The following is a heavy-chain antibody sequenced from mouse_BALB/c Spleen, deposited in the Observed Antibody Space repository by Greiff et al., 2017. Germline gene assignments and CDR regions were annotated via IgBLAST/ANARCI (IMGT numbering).Heavy chain of an antibody. D-gene: IGHD2-4*01. CDR3: ATIYYDPYYAMDY. V-gene: IGHV5-6-5*01. Sequence: EVMLVESGGGFVKPGGSLKLSCAASGFTFSSYAMSWVRQTPEKRLEWVAFISSGDSTYYPDSVTGRFTISRDTTRNILYLQMSSLKSEDTAMYYCATIYYDPYYAMDYWGQGTTVTVSS. J-gene: IGHJ4*01. CDR2: ISSGDST. CDR1: GFTFSSYA.